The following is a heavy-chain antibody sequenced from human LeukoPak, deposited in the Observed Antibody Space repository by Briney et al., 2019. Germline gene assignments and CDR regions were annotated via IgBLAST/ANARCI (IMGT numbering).Heavy chain of an antibody. Sequence: SVKVSCKASGGTFSSYAISWARQAPGQGLEWMGGIIPIFGTANYAQKFQGRVTITADESTSTAYMELSSLRSEDTAVYYCARDGGDSGSYYYWFDPWGQGTLVTVSS. CDR3: ARDGGDSGSYYYWFDP. J-gene: IGHJ5*02. CDR1: GGTFSSYA. V-gene: IGHV1-69*13. D-gene: IGHD1-26*01. CDR2: IIPIFGTA.